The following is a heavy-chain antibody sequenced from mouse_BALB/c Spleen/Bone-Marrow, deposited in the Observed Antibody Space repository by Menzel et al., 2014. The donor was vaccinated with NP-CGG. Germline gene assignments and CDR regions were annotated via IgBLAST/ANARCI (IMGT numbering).Heavy chain of an antibody. CDR3: ARELGRGYYFDY. J-gene: IGHJ2*01. D-gene: IGHD4-1*01. Sequence: QVQLQQSGSVLVRPGASVKLSCKASGYTFTSSWMHWAKQRPGQGLEWIGEIHPNSGNTNYNGKFKGKATLTVDTSSSTAYVGLSSLTSEDSAVYYCARELGRGYYFDYWGQGTTLTVSS. V-gene: IGHV1S130*01. CDR2: IHPNSGNT. CDR1: GYTFTSSW.